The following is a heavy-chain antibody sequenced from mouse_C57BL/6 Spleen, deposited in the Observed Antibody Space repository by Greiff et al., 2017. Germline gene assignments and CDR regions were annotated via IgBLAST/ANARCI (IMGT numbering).Heavy chain of an antibody. Sequence: VQLQQPGAELVKPGASVKLSCKASGYTFTSYWMQWVKQRPGQGLEWIGEIDPSDSYTNYNQKFKGKATLTVDTSSSTAYMQLSSLTSEDSAVYYCARWDWDVYAMDYWGQGTSVTVSS. CDR1: GYTFTSYW. J-gene: IGHJ4*01. CDR2: IDPSDSYT. V-gene: IGHV1-50*01. D-gene: IGHD4-1*01. CDR3: ARWDWDVYAMDY.